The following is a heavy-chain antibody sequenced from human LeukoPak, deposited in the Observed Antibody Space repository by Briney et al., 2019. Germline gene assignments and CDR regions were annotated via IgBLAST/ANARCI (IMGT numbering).Heavy chain of an antibody. CDR1: GSTFTDYY. Sequence: ASVKVSCKASGSTFTDYYMHWVRQAPGQGLEWMGWINPNSGGTNFAQKFQGRVTMTRDTSISTAYMELNRLRSEDTAVYYCARAVLWDYSDSSGYHNGAFDIWGQGTMVTVSS. CDR3: ARAVLWDYSDSSGYHNGAFDI. D-gene: IGHD3-22*01. V-gene: IGHV1-2*02. J-gene: IGHJ3*02. CDR2: INPNSGGT.